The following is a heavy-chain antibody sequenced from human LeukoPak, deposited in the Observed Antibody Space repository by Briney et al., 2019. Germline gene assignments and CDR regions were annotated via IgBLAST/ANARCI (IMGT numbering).Heavy chain of an antibody. V-gene: IGHV3-23*01. CDR2: IRGSGGGT. CDR3: ARDSADNFDY. CDR1: GFTFSSYA. Sequence: GGSLRLSCAASGFTFSSYAMNWVRQAPGKGLEWVSAIRGSGGGTYYADSVKGRFTISRDNSKNTLYLQMNSLRAEDTAVYYCARDSADNFDYWGQGTLVTVSS. D-gene: IGHD2-2*01. J-gene: IGHJ4*02.